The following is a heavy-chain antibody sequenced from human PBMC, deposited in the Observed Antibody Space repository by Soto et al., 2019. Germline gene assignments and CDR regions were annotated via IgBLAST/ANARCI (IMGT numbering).Heavy chain of an antibody. Sequence: PGGSLRLSCAASGFTFSSYSMNWVRQAPWKGLEWVSAISSSSSNIYYADSVKGRFTISRDNSKNSLYLQMNSLRAEDTAVYYCARHTPTYGYFSGFHDAFDIWGQGTMVTV. D-gene: IGHD5-12*01. J-gene: IGHJ3*02. CDR2: ISSSSSNI. V-gene: IGHV3-21*04. CDR3: ARHTPTYGYFSGFHDAFDI. CDR1: GFTFSSYS.